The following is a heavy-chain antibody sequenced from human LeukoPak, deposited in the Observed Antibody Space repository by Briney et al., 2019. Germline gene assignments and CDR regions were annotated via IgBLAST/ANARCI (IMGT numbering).Heavy chain of an antibody. CDR1: GYTFTIYD. D-gene: IGHD5-12*01. V-gene: IGHV1-8*01. CDR3: ARARLGYSGYDPQLRY. J-gene: IGHJ4*02. Sequence: ASVKVSCTASGYTFTIYDINWVRQATGQGLEWMGWMNPNSGNTGYAQKFQGRVTMTRNTSISTAYMELSSLRSEDTAVYYCARARLGYSGYDPQLRYWGQGTLVTVSS. CDR2: MNPNSGNT.